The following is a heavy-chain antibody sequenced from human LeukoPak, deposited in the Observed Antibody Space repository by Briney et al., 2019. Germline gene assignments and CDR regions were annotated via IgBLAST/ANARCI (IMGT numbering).Heavy chain of an antibody. D-gene: IGHD3-9*01. CDR2: INPDSGGT. CDR1: GYTFTDYY. Sequence: ASVKVSCKPSGYTFTDYYIHWLRQAPGQGLEWMGRINPDSGGTHYAEKFQGRVTMTRDTSISTAYMELSRLTSGDTAEYYCAREGFEYYYYLDVWGKGTTVTVSS. V-gene: IGHV1-2*06. CDR3: AREGFEYYYYLDV. J-gene: IGHJ6*03.